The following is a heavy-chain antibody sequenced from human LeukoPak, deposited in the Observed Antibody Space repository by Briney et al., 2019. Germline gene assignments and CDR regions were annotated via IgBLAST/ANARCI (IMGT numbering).Heavy chain of an antibody. J-gene: IGHJ4*02. CDR2: IYYSGST. CDR1: SGSISSSSYY. V-gene: IGHV4-39*07. Sequence: SETLSLTCTVSSGSISSSSYYWGWIRQPPGKGLEWIGSIYYSGSTYYNPSLKSRVTMSADTSKNQFSLELRSVTAADTAVYYCARVLDYYGSGTRDFDYWGQGTLVTVSS. CDR3: ARVLDYYGSGTRDFDY. D-gene: IGHD3-10*01.